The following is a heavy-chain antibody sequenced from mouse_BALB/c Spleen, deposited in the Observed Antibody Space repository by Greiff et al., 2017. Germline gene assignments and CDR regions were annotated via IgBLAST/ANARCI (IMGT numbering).Heavy chain of an antibody. Sequence: DVKLVESGGGLVKPGGSLKLSCAASGFTFSSYTMSWVRQTPEKRLEWVATISSGGSYTYYPDSVKGRFTISRDNAKNTLYLQMSSLKSEDTAMYYCTRDRKGDYFDYWGQGTTLTVSS. V-gene: IGHV5-6-4*01. CDR2: ISSGGSYT. CDR3: TRDRKGDYFDY. CDR1: GFTFSSYT. J-gene: IGHJ2*01.